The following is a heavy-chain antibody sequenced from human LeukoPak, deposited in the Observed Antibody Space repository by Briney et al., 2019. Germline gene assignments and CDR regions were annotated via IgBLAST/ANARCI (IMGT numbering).Heavy chain of an antibody. CDR1: GFTFSSYA. CDR3: AKDWRSCSGGSCYSGYFDY. D-gene: IGHD2-15*01. Sequence: PGGSLRLSCAASGFTFSSYAMSWVRQAPGKGLEWVSAISGSGGSTYYADSVKGRFTISRENSKNTLYLQMNSLRAEDTAVYYCAKDWRSCSGGSCYSGYFDYWGQGTLVTVSS. CDR2: ISGSGGST. V-gene: IGHV3-23*01. J-gene: IGHJ4*02.